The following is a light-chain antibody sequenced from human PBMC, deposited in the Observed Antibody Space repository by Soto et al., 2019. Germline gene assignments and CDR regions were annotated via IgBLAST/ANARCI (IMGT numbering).Light chain of an antibody. CDR2: GAS. J-gene: IGKJ1*01. CDR3: QQYGSSPKT. Sequence: SQSVSSSYVAWYHQTPGQAPRLLIYGASSRATGIPDRFSGSGSGTDFTLTISRLEPEDFAVYYCQQYGSSPKTFGQGTKVDI. CDR1: QSVSSSY. V-gene: IGKV3-20*01.